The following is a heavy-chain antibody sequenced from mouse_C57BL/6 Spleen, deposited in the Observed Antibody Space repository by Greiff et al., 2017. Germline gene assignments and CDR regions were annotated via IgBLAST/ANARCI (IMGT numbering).Heavy chain of an antibody. CDR3: ARSSTGTGFAY. CDR2: IWWDDDK. J-gene: IGHJ3*01. Sequence: QVTLKVSGPGILQPSQTLSLTCSFSGFSLSTFGMGVGWIRQPSGKGLEWLAHIWWDDDKYYNPALKSRLTISKDTSKNQVFLKIVNVDTADTATYYCARSSTGTGFAYWGQGTLVTVSA. V-gene: IGHV8-8*01. D-gene: IGHD4-1*01. CDR1: GFSLSTFGMG.